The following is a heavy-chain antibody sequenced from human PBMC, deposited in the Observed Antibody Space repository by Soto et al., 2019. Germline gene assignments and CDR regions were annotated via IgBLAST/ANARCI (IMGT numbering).Heavy chain of an antibody. CDR1: GVSISSYH. J-gene: IGHJ5*02. CDR3: ARGPSSSSRLDP. CDR2: IYYSGST. V-gene: IGHV4-59*01. D-gene: IGHD6-6*01. Sequence: SETLSLTCTVSGVSISSYHWIWIRQPPGKGLEWIGYIYYSGSTNYNPSLKSRVTISVDTSKNQFSLKLSSVTAADTAVYYCARGPSSSSRLDPWGQGTLVTVSS.